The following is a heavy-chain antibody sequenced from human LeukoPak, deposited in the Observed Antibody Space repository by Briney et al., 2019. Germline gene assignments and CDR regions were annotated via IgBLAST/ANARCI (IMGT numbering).Heavy chain of an antibody. J-gene: IGHJ3*02. D-gene: IGHD2-2*01. Sequence: GASVKVSCKASGGTFSSYAISWVRQAPGQGLEWMGGIIPIFGTANYAQKFQDRVTITADESTSTAYMELSSLRSEDTAVYYCARDQEGYCSSTSCFPKDDAFDIWGQGTMVTVSS. V-gene: IGHV1-69*13. CDR2: IIPIFGTA. CDR1: GGTFSSYA. CDR3: ARDQEGYCSSTSCFPKDDAFDI.